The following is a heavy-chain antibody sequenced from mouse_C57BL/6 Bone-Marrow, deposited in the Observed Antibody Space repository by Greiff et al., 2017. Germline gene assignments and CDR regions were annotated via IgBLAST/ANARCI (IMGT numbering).Heavy chain of an antibody. D-gene: IGHD2-2*01. CDR1: GFSLSTSGMG. CDR2: IYWDDDK. V-gene: IGHV8-12*01. J-gene: IGHJ3*01. Sequence: SSQTFSLTCSFPGFSLSTSGMGVSWIRQPSGKGLEWLAHIYWDDDKRYNPSLKSRLTISKDTSRNQVFLKITSVDTADTATYYCARREVTTGFAYWGQGTLVTVSA. CDR3: ARREVTTGFAY.